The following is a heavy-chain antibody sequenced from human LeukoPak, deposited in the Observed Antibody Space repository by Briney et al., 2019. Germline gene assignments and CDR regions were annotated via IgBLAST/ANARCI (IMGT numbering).Heavy chain of an antibody. V-gene: IGHV3-30-3*01. CDR1: GFTFSSYA. J-gene: IGHJ3*02. CDR3: ARDSSLWLRLPDALDI. Sequence: GGSLRLSCAASGFTFSSYAMHWVRQAPGKGLEWVAVISYDGSNKYYADSVKGRFTISRDNSKNTLYLQMNSLRAEDTAVYYCARDSSLWLRLPDALDIWGQGTMVTVSS. D-gene: IGHD3-22*01. CDR2: ISYDGSNK.